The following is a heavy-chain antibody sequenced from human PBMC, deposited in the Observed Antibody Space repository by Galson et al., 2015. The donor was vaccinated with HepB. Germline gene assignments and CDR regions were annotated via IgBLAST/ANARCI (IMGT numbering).Heavy chain of an antibody. J-gene: IGHJ3*02. CDR3: AREWLGSPADAFDI. CDR1: GGSISSGGYY. D-gene: IGHD3-22*01. CDR2: IYYSGST. V-gene: IGHV4-31*03. Sequence: TLSLTCTFSGGSISSGGYYWSWIRQHPGKGLEWIGYIYYSGSTYYNPSLKSRVTISVDTSKNQFSLKLSSVTAADTAVYYCAREWLGSPADAFDIWGQGTMVTVSS.